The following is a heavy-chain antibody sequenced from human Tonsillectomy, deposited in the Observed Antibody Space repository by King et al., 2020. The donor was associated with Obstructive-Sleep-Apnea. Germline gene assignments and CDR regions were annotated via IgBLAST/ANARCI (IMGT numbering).Heavy chain of an antibody. V-gene: IGHV1-46*03. J-gene: IGHJ4*02. CDR3: TRQDYYDNSGYYNY. D-gene: IGHD3-22*01. Sequence: VQLVESGAEVEKPGASVKVSCKASGYYFPSYHIHWVRQAPGLGLEWMGKINPSTGSSGGSTSYAQKFQCRVTLTRDTSTSTVYMELSSLRSDDTAVYYCTRQDYYDNSGYYNYWGQGTLVTVSS. CDR1: GYYFPSYH. CDR2: INPSTGSSGGST.